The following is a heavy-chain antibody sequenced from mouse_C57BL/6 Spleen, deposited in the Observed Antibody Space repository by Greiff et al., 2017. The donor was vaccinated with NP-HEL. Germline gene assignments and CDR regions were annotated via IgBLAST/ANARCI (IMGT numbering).Heavy chain of an antibody. CDR1: GYTFTSYW. CDR2: IDPSDSYT. Sequence: VQLQQPGAELVKPGASVKLSCKASGYTFTSYWMQWVKQRPGQGLEWIGEIDPSDSYTNYNQKFKGKATLTVDPSSSTAYMQLSSLTSEDSAVYYCARGDYGGYFDVWGTGTTVTVSS. J-gene: IGHJ1*03. V-gene: IGHV1-50*01. D-gene: IGHD1-1*01. CDR3: ARGDYGGYFDV.